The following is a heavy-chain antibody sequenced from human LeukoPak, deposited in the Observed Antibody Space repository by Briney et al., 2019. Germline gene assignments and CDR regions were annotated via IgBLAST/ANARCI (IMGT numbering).Heavy chain of an antibody. Sequence: GGSLRLSCAASGFTFSSYWMHWVRQAPGKGLVWVSRINSDGSSISYADSVKGRFTISRDNAKNTLSLQMTSLRAEDTAIYYCAKGVRYSSSWPADYWGQGTLVTVSS. D-gene: IGHD6-13*01. CDR3: AKGVRYSSSWPADY. J-gene: IGHJ4*02. CDR1: GFTFSSYW. V-gene: IGHV3-74*01. CDR2: INSDGSSI.